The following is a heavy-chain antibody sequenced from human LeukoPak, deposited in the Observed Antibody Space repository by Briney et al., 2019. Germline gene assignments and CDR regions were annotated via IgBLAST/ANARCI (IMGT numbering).Heavy chain of an antibody. CDR3: ASAGSGSYYNY. V-gene: IGHV4-34*01. D-gene: IGHD3-10*01. J-gene: IGHJ4*02. CDR1: GGSFSGYY. Sequence: SETLSLTCAVYGGSFSGYYWSWIRQPPRKGLEWIGEINHSGSTNYNPSLKSRVTISVDTSKNEFSLKLSSVTAADTAVYYCASAGSGSYYNYWGQGTLVTVSS. CDR2: INHSGST.